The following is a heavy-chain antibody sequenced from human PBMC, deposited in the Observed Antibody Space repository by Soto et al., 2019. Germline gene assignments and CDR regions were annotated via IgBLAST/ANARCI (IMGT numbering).Heavy chain of an antibody. CDR2: INPNSGGT. Sequence: ASVKVSCKASGYTFTGYYMHWVRQAPGQGLEWMGWINPNSGGTNYAQKFQGRVTMTRDTSISTAYMGLSRLRSDDTAVYYCARGAASYGDYSANWFDPWGQGTLVTVSS. CDR3: ARGAASYGDYSANWFDP. D-gene: IGHD4-17*01. CDR1: GYTFTGYY. J-gene: IGHJ5*02. V-gene: IGHV1-2*02.